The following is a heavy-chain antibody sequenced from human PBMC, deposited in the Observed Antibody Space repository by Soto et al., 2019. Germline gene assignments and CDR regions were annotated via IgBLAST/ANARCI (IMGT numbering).Heavy chain of an antibody. CDR2: IDKVGTDS. Sequence: EVQLVESGGGLVQPGGSLRLSCAASEFTFSGRSVHWVRQASGKGLVWVSGIDKVGTDSTYADSGKGRFTSSRDNAKNTVYLQMNSLRVEETAVYYCARGWFGPDVWGKGTTVTVSS. V-gene: IGHV3-74*01. CDR3: ARGWFGPDV. J-gene: IGHJ6*03. CDR1: EFTFSGRS. D-gene: IGHD3-10*01.